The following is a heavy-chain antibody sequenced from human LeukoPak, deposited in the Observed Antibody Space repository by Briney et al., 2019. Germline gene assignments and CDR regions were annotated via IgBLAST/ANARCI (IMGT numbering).Heavy chain of an antibody. CDR2: ISSSSSYI. CDR3: ARDYYDSSGYFFY. J-gene: IGHJ4*02. D-gene: IGHD3-22*01. V-gene: IGHV3-21*01. CDR1: GFTFSSYS. Sequence: SGGSLRLSCAASGFTFSSYSMNWVRQAPGKGLEWVSSISSSSSYIYYADSVKGRFAISRDNAKNSLYLQMNSLRAEDTAVYYCARDYYDSSGYFFYWGQGTLVTVSS.